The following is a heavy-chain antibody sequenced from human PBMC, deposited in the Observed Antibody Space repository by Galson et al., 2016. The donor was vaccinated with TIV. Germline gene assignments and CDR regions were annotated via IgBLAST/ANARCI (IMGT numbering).Heavy chain of an antibody. Sequence: SETLSLTCAVYGGSFSGYYWSWIRQPPEKGLEWIGEINHSGSSNYNPSLKSRVTISVDTSKNQFSLKLTSVTAADTAVYYCARGRGLSLWGQGTLVTVSA. J-gene: IGHJ4*02. CDR3: ARGRGLSL. CDR2: INHSGSS. CDR1: GGSFSGYY. D-gene: IGHD3-16*02. V-gene: IGHV4-34*01.